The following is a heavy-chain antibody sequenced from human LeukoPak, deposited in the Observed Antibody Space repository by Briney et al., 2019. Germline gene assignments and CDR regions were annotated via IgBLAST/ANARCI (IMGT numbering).Heavy chain of an antibody. Sequence: PGGSLRLSCAASGFTFSSFEMNWVRQAPGKGLEWVSYITSSASTIYYAESVKGRFTISRDNAKNTLFLQMNSLRAEDTAVYYCARSLGGSFDYWGQGTLVTVSS. V-gene: IGHV3-48*03. D-gene: IGHD1-26*01. CDR2: ITSSASTI. J-gene: IGHJ4*02. CDR3: ARSLGGSFDY. CDR1: GFTFSSFE.